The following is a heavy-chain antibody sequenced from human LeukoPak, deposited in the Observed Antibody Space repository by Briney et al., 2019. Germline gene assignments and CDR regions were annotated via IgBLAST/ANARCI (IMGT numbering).Heavy chain of an antibody. CDR3: ARGRFCSADICSGGDAFDI. Sequence: SETLSLTCTVSGGPISSYYWSWIRQPAGKGLEWIGRIYSRGSTNYSPSLKSRVTMSLDTSKNQFSLKLSSLTAADTALYYCARGRFCSADICSGGDAFDIWGQGTMVSVSS. CDR2: IYSRGST. CDR1: GGPISSYY. J-gene: IGHJ3*02. D-gene: IGHD3-3*01. V-gene: IGHV4-4*07.